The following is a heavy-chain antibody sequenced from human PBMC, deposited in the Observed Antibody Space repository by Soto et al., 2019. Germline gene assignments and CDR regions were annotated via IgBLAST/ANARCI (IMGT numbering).Heavy chain of an antibody. J-gene: IGHJ6*02. CDR3: AREGVSSSWYYYYGLDV. V-gene: IGHV4-59*01. Sequence: SETLSLTCTVSGGSISSYYWSWIRQPPGKGLEWIGYISYSGSTNYNPSLKSRVTISVDTSKNPFSLKLSSVTAADTAVYYCAREGVSSSWYYYYGLDVWGQGTTVTVSS. CDR2: ISYSGST. D-gene: IGHD6-13*01. CDR1: GGSISSYY.